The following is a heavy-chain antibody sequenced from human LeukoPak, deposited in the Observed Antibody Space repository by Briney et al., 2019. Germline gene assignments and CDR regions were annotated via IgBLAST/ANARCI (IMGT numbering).Heavy chain of an antibody. CDR1: GFTFSSYG. CDR2: IWNDGSIK. V-gene: IGHV3-33*01. J-gene: IGHJ4*02. CDR3: TRDFYATGWYDFDY. D-gene: IGHD2/OR15-2a*01. Sequence: GGSLRLSCAASGFTFSSYGMHWVRQAPGEGLEWVAVIWNDGSIKYYADSVKGRFTISRDNSKNTVYLEMNSLRVEDTAVYYCTRDFYATGWYDFDYWGQGTLVTVSS.